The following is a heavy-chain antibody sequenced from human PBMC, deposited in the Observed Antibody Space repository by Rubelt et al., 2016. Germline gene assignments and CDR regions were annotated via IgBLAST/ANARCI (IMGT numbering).Heavy chain of an antibody. D-gene: IGHD1-7*01. Sequence: GFTFSSYGMHWVRQAPGNGLEWVANIKQDGSEKYYVDSVKGRFTISRDNAKNSLYLQMNSLRAEDTAVYYCAREGTRRYGMDVWGLGTTVTVSS. CDR3: AREGTRRYGMDV. CDR2: IKQDGSEK. V-gene: IGHV3-7*04. J-gene: IGHJ6*02. CDR1: GFTFSSYG.